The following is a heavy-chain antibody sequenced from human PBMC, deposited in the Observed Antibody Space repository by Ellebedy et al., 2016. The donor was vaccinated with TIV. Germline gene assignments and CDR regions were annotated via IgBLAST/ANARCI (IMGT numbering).Heavy chain of an antibody. V-gene: IGHV1-69*13. D-gene: IGHD1-1*01. CDR2: IIPIFGTA. CDR3: ARGDQQLERAYYYGMDV. J-gene: IGHJ6*02. Sequence: SVKVSXXASGGTFSSYATSWVRQAPGQGLEWMGGIIPIFGTANYAQKFQGRVTITADESTSTAYMELSSLRSEDTAVYYCARGDQQLERAYYYGMDVWGQGTTVTVS. CDR1: GGTFSSYA.